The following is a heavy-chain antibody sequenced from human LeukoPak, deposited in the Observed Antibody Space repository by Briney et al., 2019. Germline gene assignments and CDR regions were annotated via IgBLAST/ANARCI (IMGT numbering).Heavy chain of an antibody. D-gene: IGHD3-3*01. J-gene: IGHJ4*02. CDR1: GYTFTSYA. V-gene: IGHV1-3*01. CDR2: INAGNGNT. CDR3: ARVGGYDFWSGYYNGFDY. Sequence: ASVKVSCKASGYTFTSYAMHWVRQAPEQRLEWMGWINAGNGNTKYSQKFQGRVTITRDTSASTAYMELSSLRSEDTAVYYCARVGGYDFWSGYYNGFDYWGQGTLVTVSS.